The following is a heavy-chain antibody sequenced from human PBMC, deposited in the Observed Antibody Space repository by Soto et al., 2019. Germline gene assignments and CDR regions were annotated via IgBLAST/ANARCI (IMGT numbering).Heavy chain of an antibody. J-gene: IGHJ5*02. Sequence: ASVKVSCKASGGTFSSYAISWVRQAPGQGLEWMGGIIPIFGTANYAQKFQGRVTITADESTSTAYMELSSLRSEDTAVYYCARLGYCSGGSCSNWFDPWGQGTLVTVSS. CDR3: ARLGYCSGGSCSNWFDP. CDR1: GGTFSSYA. CDR2: IIPIFGTA. V-gene: IGHV1-69*13. D-gene: IGHD2-15*01.